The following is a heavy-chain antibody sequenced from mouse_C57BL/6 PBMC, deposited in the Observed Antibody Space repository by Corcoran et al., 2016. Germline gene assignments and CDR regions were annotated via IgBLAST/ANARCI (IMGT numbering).Heavy chain of an antibody. Sequence: QIQLVQSGPELKKPGETVKISCKASGYTFTTYGMSWVKQAPGKGLKWMGWINTYSGVPTYADDFKGRFAFSLETSASTAYLQINNLKNEDTATYFCAREVDLYAMDYWGQGTSVTVSS. CDR1: GYTFTTYG. D-gene: IGHD1-1*01. J-gene: IGHJ4*01. CDR3: AREVDLYAMDY. V-gene: IGHV9-3*01. CDR2: INTYSGVP.